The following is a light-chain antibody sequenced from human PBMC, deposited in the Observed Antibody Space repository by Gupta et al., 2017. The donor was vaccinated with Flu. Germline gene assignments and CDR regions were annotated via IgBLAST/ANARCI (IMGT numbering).Light chain of an antibody. CDR1: KSRGHRNGNTY. V-gene: IGKV2-30*02. J-gene: IGKJ1*01. Sequence: PVTLGQPAYSSGRSSKSRGHRNGNTYWKWLKQRPGQCPRRIIDRVSTRDWGVTDRFSGSGAGTDFTLKSSRAEDEDVGVYYWMQGRHWRTFGQGTRVEIK. CDR2: RVS. CDR3: MQGRHWRT.